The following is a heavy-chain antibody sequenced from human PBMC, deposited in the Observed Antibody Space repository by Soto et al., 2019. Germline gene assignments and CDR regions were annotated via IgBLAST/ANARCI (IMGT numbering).Heavy chain of an antibody. CDR1: GGSISSGGYY. J-gene: IGHJ3*02. Sequence: SDSLSLTCAVSGGSISSGGYYWSWIRQHPGKGLEWIGYIHYSGSTYYNPSLKSRVIISLDTSKNQFSLRLSSVTAADTAVYYCARDISVADDLDSWGQGT. CDR3: ARDISVADDLDS. CDR2: IHYSGST. D-gene: IGHD5-12*01. V-gene: IGHV4-31*11.